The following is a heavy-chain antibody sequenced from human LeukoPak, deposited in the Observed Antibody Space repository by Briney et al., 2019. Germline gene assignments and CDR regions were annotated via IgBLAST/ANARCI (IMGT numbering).Heavy chain of an antibody. V-gene: IGHV3-23*01. CDR3: LRENHDSGWSFDY. Sequence: GGSLRLSCAASGFTFSTYAMSWVRQAPGKGLEWVSGISGSGGSTYYADSVKGRFTISRDNATLYLEMNSLRAEDTAVYYCLRENHDSGWSFDYWGQGTLVTVSS. CDR2: ISGSGGST. J-gene: IGHJ4*02. CDR1: GFTFSTYA. D-gene: IGHD3-22*01.